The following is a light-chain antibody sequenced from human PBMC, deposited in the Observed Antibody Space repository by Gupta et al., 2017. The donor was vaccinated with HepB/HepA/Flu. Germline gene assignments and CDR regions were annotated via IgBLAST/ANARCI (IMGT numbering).Light chain of an antibody. CDR3: QQYNTYPIT. Sequence: DIQMTQSPSILSASVGDRVTITCRASQSISMWLAWYQQKPGKAPKVLIYKASSLGSGVPSRFSGSVSGTEFTLSISSLQPDDYATYYCQQYNTYPITFGGGTRVEIK. V-gene: IGKV1-5*03. CDR2: KAS. J-gene: IGKJ4*01. CDR1: QSISMW.